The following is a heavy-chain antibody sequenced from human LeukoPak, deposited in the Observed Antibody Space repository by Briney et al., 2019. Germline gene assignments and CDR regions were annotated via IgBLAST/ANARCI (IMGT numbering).Heavy chain of an antibody. CDR1: GYTFTGYY. Sequence: PSVNLSCKASGYTFTGYYMHWVRQAPGQGLEWMGWINPNSGGTNYAQKFQGRVTMTRGTSISTAYMELSRLRSDDTAVYYCAREGRWFDPWGQDTRVSVSS. CDR2: INPNSGGT. CDR3: AREGRWFDP. J-gene: IGHJ5*02. V-gene: IGHV1-2*02.